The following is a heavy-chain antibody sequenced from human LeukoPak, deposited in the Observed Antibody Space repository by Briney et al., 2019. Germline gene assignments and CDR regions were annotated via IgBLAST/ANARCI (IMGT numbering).Heavy chain of an antibody. J-gene: IGHJ4*02. CDR1: GGSISSYY. V-gene: IGHV4-59*01. CDR2: MYYSGST. D-gene: IGHD4-23*01. Sequence: SETLSLTCTVSGGSISSYYWSWIRQPPGKGLEWIGYMYYSGSTNYNPSLKSRITISVDTSKNQFSLKLSSVTAADTAMYYCASRDYGGRHFDYWGQGTLVTVSS. CDR3: ASRDYGGRHFDY.